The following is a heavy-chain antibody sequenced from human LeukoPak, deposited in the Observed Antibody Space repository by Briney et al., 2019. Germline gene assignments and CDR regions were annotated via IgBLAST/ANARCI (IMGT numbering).Heavy chain of an antibody. CDR3: AKEGGRAVVTPFDAFDI. D-gene: IGHD4-23*01. Sequence: GGSLRLSCAASGFTFSSYAMSWVRQAPGKGLEWDSAISGSGGSTYYADSVKGRFTISRDNSKNTLYLQMNSLRAEDTAVYYCAKEGGRAVVTPFDAFDIWGQGTMVTVSS. CDR2: ISGSGGST. CDR1: GFTFSSYA. J-gene: IGHJ3*02. V-gene: IGHV3-23*01.